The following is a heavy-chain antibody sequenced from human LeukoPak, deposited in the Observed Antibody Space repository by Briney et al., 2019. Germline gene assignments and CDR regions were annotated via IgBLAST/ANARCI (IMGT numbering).Heavy chain of an antibody. CDR3: ARDGGGTGGTYHHTFDL. V-gene: IGHV3-48*02. CDR2: VTTSSSAI. Sequence: GGSLRLSCAASGFSFSNYNMNWVRQGPGKGLEWISYVTTSSSAIYYADSVKGRFTISRDNAKSSLYLQMDSLRDEDAAVYYCARDGGGTGGTYHHTFDLWGQGTMVTVSS. J-gene: IGHJ3*01. D-gene: IGHD1-26*01. CDR1: GFSFSNYN.